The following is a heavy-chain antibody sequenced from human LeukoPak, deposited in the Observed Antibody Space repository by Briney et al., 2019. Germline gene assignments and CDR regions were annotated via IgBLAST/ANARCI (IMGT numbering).Heavy chain of an antibody. CDR1: GVSFSGYY. D-gene: IGHD1-1*01. J-gene: IGHJ5*02. CDR2: INHSGST. Sequence: SETLSLTCAVYGVSFSGYYWSWIRQPPGKGLEWIGEINHSGSTNYNPSLQSRVTISVDTSKNQFSLRLTSVTAADTAVYFCASYNWNDVRHWFDPWGQGTLVTVSS. V-gene: IGHV4-34*01. CDR3: ASYNWNDVRHWFDP.